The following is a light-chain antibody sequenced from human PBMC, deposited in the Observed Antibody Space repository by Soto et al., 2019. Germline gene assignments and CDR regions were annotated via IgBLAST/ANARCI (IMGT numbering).Light chain of an antibody. J-gene: IGKJ4*01. CDR2: GAS. V-gene: IGKV3-20*01. Sequence: EIVLTQSPGTLSLSPGERATLSCRASQSVSSSYLAWYQQKPGQAPRLLIYGASSRATGIPDRFSGSGSGTDFTLTISRLEPEEFAVYYCQQYGSFGGGTKVEIK. CDR1: QSVSSSY. CDR3: QQYGS.